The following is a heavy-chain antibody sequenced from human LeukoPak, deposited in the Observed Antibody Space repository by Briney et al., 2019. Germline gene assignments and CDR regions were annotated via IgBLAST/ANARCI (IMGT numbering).Heavy chain of an antibody. V-gene: IGHV3-64*04. Sequence: GGSLRLSCSASGFTFSNYAMAWVRQAPGKGLEYVSAISNNGVSTYYADSVTGRFTIPRDNSKSTLYLQMNSLRAEDTAVYYCAMNWNCDYWGQGTLVTVSS. CDR1: GFTFSNYA. CDR3: AMNWNCDY. J-gene: IGHJ4*02. D-gene: IGHD1-1*01. CDR2: ISNNGVST.